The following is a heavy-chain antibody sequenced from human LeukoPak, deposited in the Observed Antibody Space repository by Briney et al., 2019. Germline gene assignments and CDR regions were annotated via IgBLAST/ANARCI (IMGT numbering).Heavy chain of an antibody. CDR1: GGSISSRSYY. D-gene: IGHD1-1*01. CDR3: ARDRGREVYNWNDGNVYWFDP. V-gene: IGHV4-39*07. CDR2: IYYSGST. Sequence: SETLSLTCTVSGGSISSRSYYWGWIRQPPGKGLEWIGSIYYSGSTFYNPSLKSRVTISVDTSKNQFSLKLSSVTAADTAVYYCARDRGREVYNWNDGNVYWFDPWGQGTLVTVSS. J-gene: IGHJ5*02.